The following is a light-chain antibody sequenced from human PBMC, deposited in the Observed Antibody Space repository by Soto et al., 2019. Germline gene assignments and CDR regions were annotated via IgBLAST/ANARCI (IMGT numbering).Light chain of an antibody. CDR3: AAWDDSLSGHVV. CDR2: RNN. J-gene: IGLJ2*01. Sequence: QSVLTQPHSASGTPGQRDTISCSGSSSNIGSNYVYWYQQLPGTAPKLLIYRNNQRPSGVPDRFSGSKSGNSASLAISGLRSEDVADYYCAAWDDSLSGHVVFGGGTKVTVL. V-gene: IGLV1-47*01. CDR1: SSNIGSNY.